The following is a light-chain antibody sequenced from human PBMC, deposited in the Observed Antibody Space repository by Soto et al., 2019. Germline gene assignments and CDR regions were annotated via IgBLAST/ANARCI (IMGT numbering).Light chain of an antibody. Sequence: EIVLTQSPGTLSLSPGERATLSCRASQSVSSSYLGWYQQKPGQAPRLLIYRTSNRATGIPDRFSGSGSGTDFTLTISRLEPEDFAVYWCQQYDSSPRTFGQGTKVDIK. CDR2: RTS. CDR3: QQYDSSPRT. V-gene: IGKV3-20*01. CDR1: QSVSSSY. J-gene: IGKJ1*01.